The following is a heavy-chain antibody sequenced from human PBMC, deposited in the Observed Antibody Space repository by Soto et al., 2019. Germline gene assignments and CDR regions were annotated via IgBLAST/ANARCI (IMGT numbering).Heavy chain of an antibody. CDR2: IIPIFGTA. D-gene: IGHD5-18*01. V-gene: IGHV1-69*06. CDR3: ARVRAVTVGKAMARPGVFGG. Sequence: QVQLVQSGAEVKKPGSSVKVSCKASGGTFSSYAISWVRQAPGQGLEWMGVIIPIFGTANYAQKFQGKVTITADKYTSTAYMELSSLSSEDKAVYYCARVRAVTVGKAMARPGVFGGWGQGTLVTVSS. J-gene: IGHJ4*02. CDR1: GGTFSSYA.